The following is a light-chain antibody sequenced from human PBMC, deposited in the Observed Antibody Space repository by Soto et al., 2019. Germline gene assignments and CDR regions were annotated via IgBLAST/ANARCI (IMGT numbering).Light chain of an antibody. CDR2: GAS. CDR3: QQYGSSPRT. CDR1: QSVSSSY. V-gene: IGKV3-20*01. J-gene: IGKJ2*01. Sequence: ESVLTQSPGTLSLSPGERATLSCRASQSVSSSYLAWYQQKPGQAPRLLIYGASSRSTGIPARFSGSGSGTDFTLTISRLEPEDLAVYYCQQYGSSPRTFGQGTKLEI.